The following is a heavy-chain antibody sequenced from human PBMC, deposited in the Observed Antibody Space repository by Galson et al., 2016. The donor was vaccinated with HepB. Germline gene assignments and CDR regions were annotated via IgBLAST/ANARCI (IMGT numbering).Heavy chain of an antibody. CDR2: IKEDGSEK. CDR3: GRGRGLDY. J-gene: IGHJ4*02. V-gene: IGHV3-7*04. Sequence: SLRLSCAASGFTFSTYWMTWVRQAPGKGLELVASIKEDGSEKRYVDSLKGRFTISRDNAINSLYLQVDSLSADDTAVYYCGRGRGLDYWGQGTLVTVSS. D-gene: IGHD5-12*01. CDR1: GFTFSTYW.